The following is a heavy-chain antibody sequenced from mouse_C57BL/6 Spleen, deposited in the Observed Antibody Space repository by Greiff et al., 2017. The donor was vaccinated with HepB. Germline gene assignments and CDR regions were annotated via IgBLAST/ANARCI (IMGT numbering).Heavy chain of an antibody. V-gene: IGHV1-7*01. Sequence: QVQLQQSGAELAKPGASVKLSCKASGYTFTRYWMHWVKQRPGQGLEWIGYINPSSGYTKYNQKFKDKATLTADNSSSTAYMQLSSLTYEDSAVYYCARRYYGSSYDYFDVWGTGTTVTVSS. CDR2: INPSSGYT. D-gene: IGHD1-1*01. CDR1: GYTFTRYW. J-gene: IGHJ1*03. CDR3: ARRYYGSSYDYFDV.